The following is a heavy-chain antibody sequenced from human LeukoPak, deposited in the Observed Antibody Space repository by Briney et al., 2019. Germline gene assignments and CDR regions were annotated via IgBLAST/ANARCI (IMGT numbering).Heavy chain of an antibody. D-gene: IGHD1-26*01. Sequence: NLGESLKISCKGSGYSFTSYWIGWVRQMPGKGLEWMGIIYPGDSDTRYSPSFQGQVTISADKSISTAYLQWSSLKASDTAMYYCARYSGGYLITYYYYYYMDVWGKGTTVTVSS. J-gene: IGHJ6*03. CDR3: ARYSGGYLITYYYYYYMDV. V-gene: IGHV5-51*01. CDR1: GYSFTSYW. CDR2: IYPGDSDT.